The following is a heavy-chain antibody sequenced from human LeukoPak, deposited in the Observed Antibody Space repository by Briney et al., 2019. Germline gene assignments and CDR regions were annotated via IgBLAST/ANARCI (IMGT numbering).Heavy chain of an antibody. J-gene: IGHJ4*02. CDR2: INPSGGST. Sequence: ASVKVSCKASGYTFTSYYMHWVRQAPGQGLEWMGIINPSGGSTSYAQKFQGRVTMTRDTSTSTVYMELSSLRSEDTAVYYCAPIGGWGTYPLDHWGQGPLVTVSS. D-gene: IGHD3-16*01. CDR1: GYTFTSYY. V-gene: IGHV1-46*01. CDR3: APIGGWGTYPLDH.